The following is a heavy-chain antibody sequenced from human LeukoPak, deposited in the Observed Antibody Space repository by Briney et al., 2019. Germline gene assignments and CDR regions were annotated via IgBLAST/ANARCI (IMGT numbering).Heavy chain of an antibody. Sequence: ASVKVSCKASGYTFTGYFIHWVRQAPGQGLEWMGWINSNSGVTKYAQKFQGRVTMTRDTSISTAYMELSRLRSDDTAVYYCARDRDWNLDYWGQGTLVTVSS. V-gene: IGHV1-2*02. CDR1: GYTFTGYF. J-gene: IGHJ4*02. CDR2: INSNSGVT. CDR3: ARDRDWNLDY. D-gene: IGHD1-1*01.